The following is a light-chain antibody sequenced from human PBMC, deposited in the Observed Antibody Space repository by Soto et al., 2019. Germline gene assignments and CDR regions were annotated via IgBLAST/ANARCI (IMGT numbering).Light chain of an antibody. Sequence: QPVLTQSPSASASLGASVKLTCTLSSGHNNYAIAWHQQQPEKGPRYLMKLDSDGSHSKADGIPDRFSGSSSGAERYLTISSLQSEDEADYYCQTWGAGIQVFGGGTKVTVL. CDR1: SGHNNYA. CDR2: LDSDGSH. CDR3: QTWGAGIQV. J-gene: IGLJ3*02. V-gene: IGLV4-69*01.